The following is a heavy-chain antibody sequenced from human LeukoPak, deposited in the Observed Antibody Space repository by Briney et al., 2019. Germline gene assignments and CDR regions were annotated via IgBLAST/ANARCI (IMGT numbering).Heavy chain of an antibody. V-gene: IGHV4-61*02. D-gene: IGHD1-26*01. CDR1: GASVNSGNYY. CDR2: IYTSGTT. CDR3: TRGGELMNF. Sequence: SQTLSHTCTVSGASVNSGNYYWTWIRQPAGKRLEWIGRIYTSGTTNYNPSLKSRVTISIDASKNQFSLRLSSVTAADTAVYYCTRGGELMNFWGQGTLVTVSS. J-gene: IGHJ4*02.